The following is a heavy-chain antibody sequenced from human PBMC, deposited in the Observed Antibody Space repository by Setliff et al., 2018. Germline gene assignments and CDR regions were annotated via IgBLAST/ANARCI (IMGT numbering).Heavy chain of an antibody. Sequence: WGSLRLSCAASGFTFSAHYMDWLRQAPGRGLEWVGRIRSKADSYATAYAASVKARFTISRDDSKNTAYLQVNSLKTEDTAVYYCAITMTTGVDFFDYWGQGTLVTVSS. CDR2: IRSKADSYAT. CDR3: AITMTTGVDFFDY. V-gene: IGHV3-73*01. D-gene: IGHD4-17*01. CDR1: GFTFSAHY. J-gene: IGHJ4*02.